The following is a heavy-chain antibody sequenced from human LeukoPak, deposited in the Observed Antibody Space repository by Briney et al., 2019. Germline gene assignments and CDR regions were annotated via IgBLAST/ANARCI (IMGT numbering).Heavy chain of an antibody. D-gene: IGHD6-13*01. J-gene: IGHJ4*02. CDR3: AKADSEAAGEY. CDR2: ISGAGGNT. V-gene: IGHV3-23*01. CDR1: GFTFSSYA. Sequence: GGSLRLSCAASGFTFSSYAMTWVRQTPEKGLQWVSAISGAGGNTYYADSVKGRFTISRDNSKNTLYLQMNSLRAEDTAVYYCAKADSEAAGEYWGQGTLVTVSS.